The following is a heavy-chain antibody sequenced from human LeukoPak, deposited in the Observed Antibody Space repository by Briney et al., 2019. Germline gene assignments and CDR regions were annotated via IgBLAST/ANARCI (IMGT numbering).Heavy chain of an antibody. CDR3: ARYYKGQYYYDSSGYYYNAFDI. V-gene: IGHV1-18*01. Sequence: ASVKVSCKASGYTFTSYGISWVRQAPGQGLEWMGWISAYNGNTNYAQKLQGRVTMTTDTSTSTAYMELRSLRSDDTAVYYCARYYKGQYYYDSSGYYYNAFDIWGQGTMVTVSS. J-gene: IGHJ3*02. CDR1: GYTFTSYG. CDR2: ISAYNGNT. D-gene: IGHD3-22*01.